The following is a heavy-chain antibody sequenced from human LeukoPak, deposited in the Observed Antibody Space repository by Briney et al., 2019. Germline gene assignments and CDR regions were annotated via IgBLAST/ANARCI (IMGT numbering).Heavy chain of an antibody. CDR3: AKDLGGGSGCYDL. D-gene: IGHD6-19*01. V-gene: IGHV3-30*18. CDR2: ISYDGSNK. CDR1: GFTFSNYG. Sequence: GRSLRLPCAASGFTFSNYGMHWVRQAPGKGLEWVAVISYDGSNKYYADSVKGRFTISRDNSKNTLYLQMNSRRAEDTAVYYCAKDLGGGSGCYDLWGRGTLVTVSS. J-gene: IGHJ2*01.